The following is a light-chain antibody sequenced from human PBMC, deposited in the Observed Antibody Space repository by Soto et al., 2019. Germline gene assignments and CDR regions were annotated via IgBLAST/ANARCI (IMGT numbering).Light chain of an antibody. CDR2: DAS. CDR1: QSVNSY. J-gene: IGKJ2*01. Sequence: EIVLTQSPATLSLSPGERATLSCRASQSVNSYLAWYQQKPGQAPRLLIYDASNRATGIPARFSGSGSGTAFTLTISSLEPEDFAVYYCQQRSNWPSTFGKGTKLEIK. CDR3: QQRSNWPST. V-gene: IGKV3-11*01.